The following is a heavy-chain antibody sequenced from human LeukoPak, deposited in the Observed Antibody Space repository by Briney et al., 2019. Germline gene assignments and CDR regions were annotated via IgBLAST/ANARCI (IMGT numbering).Heavy chain of an antibody. CDR2: INTNTGNP. CDR1: GYTFTGYA. J-gene: IGHJ5*02. CDR3: ASLYSGSSTEFDP. Sequence: ASVKVSCKASGYTFTGYAMNWVRQAPGQGLEWMGWINTNTGNPTYAQGFTGRFVFSLDTSVSTAYLQIRSLKAEDTAVYYCASLYSGSSTEFDPWGQGTLVTVSS. D-gene: IGHD6-13*01. V-gene: IGHV7-4-1*02.